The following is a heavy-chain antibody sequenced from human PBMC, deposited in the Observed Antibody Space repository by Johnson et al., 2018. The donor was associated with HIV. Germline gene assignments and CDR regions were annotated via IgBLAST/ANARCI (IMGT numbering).Heavy chain of an antibody. D-gene: IGHD1-26*01. Sequence: EVQLVESGGGLLQPGGSLILSCAASGFTFSSYAMSWVRQAPGKGLEWVSTLGGSGRTTYYADSVKGRFTVSRDNSKNTLFLQMTSLRAEDTAVYYCAKYGGHGTYFSAFEIWGQGTKVTVSS. J-gene: IGHJ3*02. V-gene: IGHV3-23*04. CDR1: GFTFSSYA. CDR2: LGGSGRTT. CDR3: AKYGGHGTYFSAFEI.